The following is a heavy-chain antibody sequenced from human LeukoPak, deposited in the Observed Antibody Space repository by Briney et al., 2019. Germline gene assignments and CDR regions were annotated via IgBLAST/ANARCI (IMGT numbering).Heavy chain of an antibody. CDR3: ARADDSSGHYAPFDM. Sequence: ASVKVSCKASGYIFTSYAINWVRQAPGQGLEWMGWISAYNGNTNYAQNLQGRVTVTTDTSTTTAYMELRSLRSDDTAVYYCARADDSSGHYAPFDMWGPGTMVTVSS. V-gene: IGHV1-18*01. CDR2: ISAYNGNT. J-gene: IGHJ3*02. D-gene: IGHD3-22*01. CDR1: GYIFTSYA.